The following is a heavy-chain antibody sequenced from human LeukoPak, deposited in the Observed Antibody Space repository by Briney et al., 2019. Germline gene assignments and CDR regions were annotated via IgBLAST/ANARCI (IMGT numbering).Heavy chain of an antibody. Sequence: SVKVSCKASGGTFSSYAISRVRQAPGQGLEWMGGIIPIFGTANYAQKFQGRVTITADEPTSTAYMELSSLRSEDTAVYYCARMPYDSSGYGPLDYWGQGTLVTVSS. V-gene: IGHV1-69*13. CDR3: ARMPYDSSGYGPLDY. J-gene: IGHJ4*02. CDR2: IIPIFGTA. D-gene: IGHD3-22*01. CDR1: GGTFSSYA.